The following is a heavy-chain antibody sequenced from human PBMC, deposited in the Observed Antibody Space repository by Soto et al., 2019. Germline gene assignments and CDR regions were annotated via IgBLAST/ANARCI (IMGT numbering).Heavy chain of an antibody. D-gene: IGHD3-10*01. CDR2: IWYDGSWK. CDR3: VRDMGMYYYGSGDY. CDR1: GFTFSNHG. Sequence: QVQLVESGGGVVQPGRSLRLSCEASGFTFSNHGMHWVRQAPGKGLEWVAVIWYDGSWKYYGDSVKGRFTISRDNSKNTLHLQMDSLRAEDTAVYYCVRDMGMYYYGSGDYWGQGTLVTVSS. V-gene: IGHV3-33*01. J-gene: IGHJ4*02.